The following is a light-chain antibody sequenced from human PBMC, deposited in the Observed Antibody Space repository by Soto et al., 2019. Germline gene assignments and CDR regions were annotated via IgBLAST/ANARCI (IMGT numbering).Light chain of an antibody. V-gene: IGKV3-20*01. CDR1: QSVSNNY. CDR3: QQYGSPPPYT. J-gene: IGKJ2*01. Sequence: EVVLTQSPGTLSLSPGERATLSCRASQSVSNNYLAWYQQKPGQGPRLLIFGSSDRATGIPDRFSGSGSGTDFHLTISRLEPEDFAVYYCQQYGSPPPYTFGQGTKLEIK. CDR2: GSS.